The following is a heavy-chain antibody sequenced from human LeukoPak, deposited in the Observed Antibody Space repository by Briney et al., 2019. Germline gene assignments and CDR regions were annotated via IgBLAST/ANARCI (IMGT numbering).Heavy chain of an antibody. D-gene: IGHD3-3*01. V-gene: IGHV3-30*03. CDR2: ISYDGSNK. CDR3: ARDRAWNYFDY. Sequence: GGSLRLSCAASGFTFSSYGMHWVRQAPGKGLEWVAVISYDGSNKYYADSVKGRFTISRDNSKNTLYLQMDSLRAEDTAVYYCARDRAWNYFDYWGQGTLVTVSS. CDR1: GFTFSSYG. J-gene: IGHJ4*02.